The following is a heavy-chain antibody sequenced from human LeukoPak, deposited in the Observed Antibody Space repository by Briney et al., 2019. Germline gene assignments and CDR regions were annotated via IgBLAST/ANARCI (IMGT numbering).Heavy chain of an antibody. Sequence: GGSLRLSCAASGFTFSSYGMHWVRQAPGKGLEWVAFIRYDGSNKYYADSVKGRFTISRDNSKNTLYLQMNSLRAEDTAVYYCAKPGTRTYSSGWYVAWGQGTLVTVSS. CDR1: GFTFSSYG. CDR3: AKPGTRTYSSGWYVA. V-gene: IGHV3-30*02. D-gene: IGHD6-19*01. CDR2: IRYDGSNK. J-gene: IGHJ5*02.